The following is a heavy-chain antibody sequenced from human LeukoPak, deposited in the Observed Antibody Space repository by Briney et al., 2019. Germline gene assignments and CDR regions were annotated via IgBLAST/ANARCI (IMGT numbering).Heavy chain of an antibody. V-gene: IGHV7-4-1*02. D-gene: IGHD1-26*01. J-gene: IGHJ4*02. CDR3: ARGITTPREWELLLPYFDY. CDR2: INTNTGNP. Sequence: ASVKVSCKASGYTFTSYAMNWVRQAPGQGLEWMGWINTNTGNPTYAQGFTGRFVFSLDTSVSTAYLQISSLKAEDTAVYYCARGITTPREWELLLPYFDYWGQGTLVTVSS. CDR1: GYTFTSYA.